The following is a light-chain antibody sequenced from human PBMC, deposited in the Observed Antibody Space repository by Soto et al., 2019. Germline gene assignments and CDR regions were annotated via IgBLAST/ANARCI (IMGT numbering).Light chain of an antibody. Sequence: IVLTQSPGTLPLSPGERATLSCRASQSVSSSYLAWYQQKPGQAPRLLIYGASSRATGIPDRFSGSGSGTDFTLTISRLEPEDFAVYYCQQYGSSLLTFGGGTKVDIK. CDR1: QSVSSSY. CDR3: QQYGSSLLT. V-gene: IGKV3-20*01. CDR2: GAS. J-gene: IGKJ4*01.